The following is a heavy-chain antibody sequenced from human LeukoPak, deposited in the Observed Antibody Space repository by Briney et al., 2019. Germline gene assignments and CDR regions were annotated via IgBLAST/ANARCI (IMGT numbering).Heavy chain of an antibody. D-gene: IGHD2-15*01. Sequence: GASMKVSCKASGGTFSSYAISWVRQAPGQGLEWMGRIIPILGIANYAQKFQGRVTITADKSTSTAYMELSSLRSEDTAVYYCARGSMLGCSGGSCYSYWGQGTLVTVSS. V-gene: IGHV1-69*04. J-gene: IGHJ4*02. CDR3: ARGSMLGCSGGSCYSY. CDR1: GGTFSSYA. CDR2: IIPILGIA.